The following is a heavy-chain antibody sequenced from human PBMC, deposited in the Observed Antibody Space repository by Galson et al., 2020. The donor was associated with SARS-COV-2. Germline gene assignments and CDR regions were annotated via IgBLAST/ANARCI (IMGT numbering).Heavy chain of an antibody. V-gene: IGHV6-1*01. Sequence: TLSLTCAISGDSVSSNSVAWNWIRQSPSRGLEWLGRTYYRSKWYNDYAVSVKSRITFNPDTSKNQFSLHLNSVSPEDTAVYYCARNLATGHFDYWGQGTLVTVSS. CDR2: TYYRSKWYN. J-gene: IGHJ4*02. CDR3: ARNLATGHFDY. D-gene: IGHD6-13*01. CDR1: GDSVSSNSVA.